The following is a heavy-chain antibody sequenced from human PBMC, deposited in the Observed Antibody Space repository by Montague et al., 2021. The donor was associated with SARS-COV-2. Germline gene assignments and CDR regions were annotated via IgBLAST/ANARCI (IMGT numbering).Heavy chain of an antibody. D-gene: IGHD2-15*01. CDR3: TWVVVVVPASPAPTLFDP. CDR1: GASVSSRSHF. CDR2: IYATGSA. Sequence: TLSLTCTVSGASVSSRSHFWSWIRQPAGKGLEWIGHIYATGSAKYKPSLESRVTISVDTSNNQFSLRLNSVTAADTAVYYCTWVVVVVPASPAPTLFDPWGQGILVTVSS. V-gene: IGHV4-61*09. J-gene: IGHJ5*02.